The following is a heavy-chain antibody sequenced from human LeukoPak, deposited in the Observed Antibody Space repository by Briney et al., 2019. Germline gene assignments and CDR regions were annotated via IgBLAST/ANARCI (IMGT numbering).Heavy chain of an antibody. V-gene: IGHV4-59*08. CDR3: ARHSAGIAVAGMNY. J-gene: IGHJ4*02. CDR1: GGSISSYY. Sequence: SETLSLTCTVSGGSISSYYWSWIRQPPGKGLEWIGYTYHSTSTNYNPSLKSRVTISVDTSKNQFSLKLSSVTAADTAVYYCARHSAGIAVAGMNYWGQGTLVTVSS. D-gene: IGHD6-19*01. CDR2: TYHSTST.